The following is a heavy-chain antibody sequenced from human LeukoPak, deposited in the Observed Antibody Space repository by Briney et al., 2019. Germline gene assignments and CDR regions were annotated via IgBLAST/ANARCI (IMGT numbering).Heavy chain of an antibody. CDR2: VFHSGST. CDR3: ARQGIDSSDDYYYYGMDV. CDR1: GGSLSSTTHD. D-gene: IGHD2-15*01. J-gene: IGHJ6*01. Sequence: SETLSLTCTVSGGSLSSTTHDWGWIRQPPGKGLEWTGNVFHSGSTSYNPSLKSRATIFVDTSKTQFSLMLSSVTAADTAVYYCARQGIDSSDDYYYYGMDVLGQGATVTGSS. V-gene: IGHV4-39*01.